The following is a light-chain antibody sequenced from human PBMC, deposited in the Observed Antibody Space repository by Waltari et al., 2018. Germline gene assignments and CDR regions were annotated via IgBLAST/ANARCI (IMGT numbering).Light chain of an antibody. Sequence: DIVMPQSPDSLAVSLGERATINCTSSQTLLYTSNNKNYLTWYQQKSGQPPKVLIFWASTRESGVAERFNGSGSGTDFTLTINSLQPEDVAVYFCQQYFSSPYTFGQGTKLEIK. CDR3: QQYFSSPYT. V-gene: IGKV4-1*01. J-gene: IGKJ2*01. CDR2: WAS. CDR1: QTLLYTSNNKNY.